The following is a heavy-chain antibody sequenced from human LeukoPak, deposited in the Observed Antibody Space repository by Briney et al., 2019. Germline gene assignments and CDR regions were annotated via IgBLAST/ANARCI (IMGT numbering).Heavy chain of an antibody. CDR1: GFTFSGYS. Sequence: GGSLRLSCAASGFTFSGYSMSWVRQAPGKGLEWVTSIGSSGAYTFYADSVKGRFTISRDNSKDTQYQLIDSLRAEDPAVHSYTKVRPCTACSPPDNWGQGTLVTVSS. CDR3: TKVRPCTACSPPDN. CDR2: IGSSGAYT. V-gene: IGHV3-23*01. J-gene: IGHJ4*02. D-gene: IGHD2-15*01.